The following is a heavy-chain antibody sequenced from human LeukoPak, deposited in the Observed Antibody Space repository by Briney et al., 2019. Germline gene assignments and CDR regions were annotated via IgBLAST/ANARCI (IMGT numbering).Heavy chain of an antibody. V-gene: IGHV5-51*01. Sequence: GESLKISCKGSGYSFTSYWIGWVRQMPGKGLEWMGIIYPGDSDTRYSPSFQGQVTISADKSISTAYLQWSSLKASDTAMYYCARPTPHYCDAFDIWGQGTMVTVSS. CDR2: IYPGDSDT. J-gene: IGHJ3*02. CDR3: ARPTPHYCDAFDI. D-gene: IGHD3-10*01. CDR1: GYSFTSYW.